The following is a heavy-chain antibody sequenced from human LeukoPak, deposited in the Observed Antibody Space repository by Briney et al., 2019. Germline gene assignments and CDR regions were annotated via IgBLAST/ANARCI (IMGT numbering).Heavy chain of an antibody. D-gene: IGHD6-13*01. CDR1: GFTFSSYG. J-gene: IGHJ4*02. V-gene: IGHV3-23*01. CDR3: AKESKSSNSRPGYYFDY. Sequence: GGSLRLSCAASGFTFSSYGMHWVRQAPGKGLEWVSAISGSGGSTYYADSVKGRFTISRDNSKNTLYLQMNSLRAEDTAVYYCAKESKSSNSRPGYYFDYWGQGTLVTVSS. CDR2: ISGSGGST.